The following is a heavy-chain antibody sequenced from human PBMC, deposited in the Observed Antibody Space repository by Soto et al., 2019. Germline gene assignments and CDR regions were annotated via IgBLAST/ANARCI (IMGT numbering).Heavy chain of an antibody. CDR3: ARDVYCSGGSCYPYYFDY. CDR2: IWYDGSNK. Sequence: QVQLVESGGGVVQPGRSLRLSCAASGFTFSSYGMHWVRQAPGKGLEWVAVIWYDGSNKYYADSVKGRFTISRDNSKNTLYLQMHSLRAEDTAVYYCARDVYCSGGSCYPYYFDYWGQGTLVTVSS. D-gene: IGHD2-15*01. CDR1: GFTFSSYG. J-gene: IGHJ4*02. V-gene: IGHV3-33*01.